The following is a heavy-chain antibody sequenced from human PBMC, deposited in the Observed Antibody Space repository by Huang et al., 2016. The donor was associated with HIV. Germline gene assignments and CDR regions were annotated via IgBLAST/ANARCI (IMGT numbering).Heavy chain of an antibody. Sequence: EVQLVESGGGLVQPGTSLRLSCASYGFTFGDFNMNWVRQAPGKGLEVILYISRSSKSKLYADSVKGRLTISRDNARNSLYLQLKSLRVEDTAVYYCARESCSGGTCYLFDFWGQGVLVTVSS. CDR2: ISRSSKSK. CDR3: ARESCSGGTCYLFDF. J-gene: IGHJ4*02. CDR1: GFTFGDFN. D-gene: IGHD2-15*01. V-gene: IGHV3-48*04.